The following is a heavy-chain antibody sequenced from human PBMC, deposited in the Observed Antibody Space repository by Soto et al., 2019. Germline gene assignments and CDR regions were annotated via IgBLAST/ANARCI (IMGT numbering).Heavy chain of an antibody. D-gene: IGHD3-22*01. J-gene: IGHJ4*02. CDR1: RYSFTSYW. CDR3: ASEFSDYYDSIGALDY. Sequence: PGESLTISCQGCRYSFTSYWIGWVRKMRGKGLEWMGIIYPGDSDTRYSPSFQGQVTISADKSISTAYLQWSSLKASDTAMYYCASEFSDYYDSIGALDYWGLVTLVSVS. CDR2: IYPGDSDT. V-gene: IGHV5-51*01.